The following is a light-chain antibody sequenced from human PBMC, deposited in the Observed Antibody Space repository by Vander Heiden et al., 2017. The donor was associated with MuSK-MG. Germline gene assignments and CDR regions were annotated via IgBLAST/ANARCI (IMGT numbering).Light chain of an antibody. Sequence: SSVLTQPPSESVAPGQTARITCGGTNIGTKSVHWYQQKPAQAPVLVVYDDSGRPSGIPERFSGSNSGNTATLTISRVDAGDEADYYCQVWDSSSDHRVFGGGTKLIVL. J-gene: IGLJ3*02. V-gene: IGLV3-21*02. CDR2: DDS. CDR3: QVWDSSSDHRV. CDR1: NIGTKS.